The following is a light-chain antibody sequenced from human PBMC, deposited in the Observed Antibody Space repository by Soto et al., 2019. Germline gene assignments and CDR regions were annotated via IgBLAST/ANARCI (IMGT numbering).Light chain of an antibody. CDR2: GAS. CDR1: QSVSSN. V-gene: IGKV3-15*01. CDR3: QQYNNWPTWT. J-gene: IGKJ1*01. Sequence: EIVMAQFPAPLSVSPGERATLSCRASQSVSSNLAWYQQKPGRAPRLLIYGASTRATGIPARFSGSGSGTEFTLTISSLQSEDFAVYYCQQYNNWPTWTFGQGTKVDI.